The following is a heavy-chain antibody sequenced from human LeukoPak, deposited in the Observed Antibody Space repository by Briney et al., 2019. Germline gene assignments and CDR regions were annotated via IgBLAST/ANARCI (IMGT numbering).Heavy chain of an antibody. Sequence: GGSLRLSCAASGFTFSFFAMSWVRQAPGKGLEWVSAISDSGGTTYYADSVKGRFTISRDNSKNTLYLQMNSLRAEDTAVYYCAKEVIVVVTAIKRYYFDYWGQGTLVTVSS. D-gene: IGHD2-21*02. V-gene: IGHV3-23*01. CDR3: AKEVIVVVTAIKRYYFDY. CDR1: GFTFSFFA. CDR2: ISDSGGTT. J-gene: IGHJ4*02.